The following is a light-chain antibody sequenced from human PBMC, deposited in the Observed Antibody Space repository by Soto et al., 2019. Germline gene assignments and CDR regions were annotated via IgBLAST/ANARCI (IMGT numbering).Light chain of an antibody. V-gene: IGLV2-11*01. CDR1: SSDVGGYNY. CDR3: CSCADTYTLLSV. J-gene: IGLJ1*01. Sequence: QSALTQPRSVSGSPGQSVTISCTGTSSDVGGYNYVSWYQQHPGRAPKLMIYDVTKRPSGVPDRFSGSKSGNTASLTISGLQAEDEADYYCCSCADTYTLLSVFGTGTKVTVL. CDR2: DVT.